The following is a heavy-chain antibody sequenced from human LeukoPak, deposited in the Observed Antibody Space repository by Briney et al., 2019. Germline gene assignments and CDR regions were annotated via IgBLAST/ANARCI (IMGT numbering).Heavy chain of an antibody. CDR1: GGSFSGCY. Sequence: PSETLSLTCAVYGGSFSGCYWSWIRQPPGKGLEWIGEINHSGSTNYNPSLKSRVTISVDTSKNQFSLKLSSVTAADTAVYYCARGRLYITIFGGALDYFDYWGQGTLVTVSS. D-gene: IGHD3-3*01. J-gene: IGHJ4*02. CDR3: ARGRLYITIFGGALDYFDY. CDR2: INHSGST. V-gene: IGHV4-34*01.